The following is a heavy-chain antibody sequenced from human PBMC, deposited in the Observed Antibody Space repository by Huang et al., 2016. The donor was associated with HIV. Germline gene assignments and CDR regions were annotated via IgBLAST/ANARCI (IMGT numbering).Heavy chain of an antibody. V-gene: IGHV4-61*01. CDR2: IDYSGST. D-gene: IGHD1-26*01. CDR3: ARDTPLGATTGFDY. J-gene: IGHJ4*02. Sequence: QVQLQESGPGLVKPSETLSLTCTVSGGSVSSGSYYWRWIRPPPGKGLEWIGYIDYSGSTNYNPFLKSRVTISVDTSKNQFSLKLSSVTAADTAVYYCARDTPLGATTGFDYWGQGTLVTVSS. CDR1: GGSVSSGSYY.